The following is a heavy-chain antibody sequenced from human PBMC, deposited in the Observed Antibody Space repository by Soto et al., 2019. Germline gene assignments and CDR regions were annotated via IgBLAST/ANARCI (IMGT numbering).Heavy chain of an antibody. V-gene: IGHV4-4*02. CDR3: AREVNSSPARGPNWFHP. CDR2: TYHSGTT. Sequence: HVQLQESGPGLGQPSGSLSLPCAVSGASINNSHWWSWVPQTPGKGLEWIGETYHSGTTNYNPSLKTRVTRSIDKPKNQFALKMNSVTAADTAVYYCAREVNSSPARGPNWFHPWGQGELGTVSS. CDR1: GASINNSHW. D-gene: IGHD6-13*01. J-gene: IGHJ5*02.